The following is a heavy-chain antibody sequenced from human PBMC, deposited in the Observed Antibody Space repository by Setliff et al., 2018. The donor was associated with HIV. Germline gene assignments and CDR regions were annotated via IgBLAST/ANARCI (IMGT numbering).Heavy chain of an antibody. V-gene: IGHV4-39*02. D-gene: IGHD3-22*01. J-gene: IGHJ5*02. CDR2: VYFTGDA. CDR3: ASRVYYYDSNNFLREEGFDP. CDR1: GASINTINHL. Sequence: SETLSLTCAVSGASINTINHLWDWIRQPPGKGLEWIGSVYFTGDAYYNPSLKSRVTLSVDTSKNLFSLELTSVTAADTAVYYCASRVYYYDSNNFLREEGFDPWGQGTLVTVSS.